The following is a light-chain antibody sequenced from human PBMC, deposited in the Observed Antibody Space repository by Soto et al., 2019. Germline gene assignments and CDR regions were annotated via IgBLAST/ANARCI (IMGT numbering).Light chain of an antibody. V-gene: IGKV3-20*01. Sequence: AVTQSPGTLSLSPGDRATLSCRASRAITSTFLAWYQQKPGQAPTLLIYGASSRATGIPDRFSGSGSGTDFTLIISRLEPEDFAVYYCQQYGGSPLLTFGPGTKVDIK. CDR3: QQYGGSPLLT. CDR2: GAS. CDR1: RAITSTF. J-gene: IGKJ3*01.